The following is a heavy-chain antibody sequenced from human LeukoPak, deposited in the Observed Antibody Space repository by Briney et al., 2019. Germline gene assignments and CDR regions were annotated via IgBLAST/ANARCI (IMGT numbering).Heavy chain of an antibody. Sequence: VASEKVSCKASGYTFTSYDINWVRQATGQGLEWMGWMNPNSGNTGYAQKFQGRVTMTRNTSISTAYMELSSLRSEDTAVYYCARGFIGSPIGSYYYYGMDVWGQGTTVTVSS. CDR3: ARGFIGSPIGSYYYYGMDV. CDR1: GYTFTSYD. V-gene: IGHV1-8*01. J-gene: IGHJ6*02. CDR2: MNPNSGNT. D-gene: IGHD3-10*01.